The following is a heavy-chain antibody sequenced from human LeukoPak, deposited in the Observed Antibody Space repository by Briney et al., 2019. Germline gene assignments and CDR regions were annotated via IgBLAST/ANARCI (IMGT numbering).Heavy chain of an antibody. CDR2: IRQDGSEK. V-gene: IGHV3-7*01. D-gene: IGHD2-15*01. CDR3: ARTFYCSGGSCYSGY. Sequence: GGSLRLSCAASGFTFSSYWMSWVRQAPGKGLEWVANIRQDGSEKYYVDSVKGRFTISRDNAKNSLYLQMNSLRAEDTAVYYCARTFYCSGGSCYSGYWGQGTLVTVSS. J-gene: IGHJ4*02. CDR1: GFTFSSYW.